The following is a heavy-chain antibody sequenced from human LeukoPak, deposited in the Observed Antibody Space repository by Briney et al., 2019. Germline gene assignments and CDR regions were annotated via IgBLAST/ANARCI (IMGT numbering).Heavy chain of an antibody. Sequence: GASVKVSCKASGYTFTSYDINWVRQATGQGLEWMGWMNPNSGNTGYAQKFQGRVTMTRNTSISTAYMELSSLRSEDTAVYYCARGRTGEGSGYDSDAFDIWGQGTMDTVSS. CDR3: ARGRTGEGSGYDSDAFDI. D-gene: IGHD5-12*01. CDR2: MNPNSGNT. CDR1: GYTFTSYD. V-gene: IGHV1-8*01. J-gene: IGHJ3*02.